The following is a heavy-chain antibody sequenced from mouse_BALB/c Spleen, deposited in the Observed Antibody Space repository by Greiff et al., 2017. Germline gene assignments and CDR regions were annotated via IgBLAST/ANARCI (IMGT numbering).Heavy chain of an antibody. CDR3: ARGGYYGSRGYFDY. CDR1: GFTFSSFG. V-gene: IGHV5-17*02. Sequence: EVKVVESGGGLVQPGGSRKLSCAASGFTFSSFGMHWVRQAPEKGLEWVAYISSGSSTIYYADTVKGRFTISRDNPKNTLFLQMTSLRSEDTAMYYCARGGYYGSRGYFDYWGQGTTLTVSS. J-gene: IGHJ2*01. D-gene: IGHD1-1*01. CDR2: ISSGSSTI.